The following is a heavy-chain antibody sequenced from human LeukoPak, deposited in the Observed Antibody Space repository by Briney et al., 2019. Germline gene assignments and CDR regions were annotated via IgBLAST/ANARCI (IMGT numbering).Heavy chain of an antibody. Sequence: TGGSLRLSCAASGFTFSSYWMSWVRQAPGKGLEWVANIKQDGGEKYYVDSVKGRFTISRDNAKNSLYLQMNSLRAEDTAVYYCARTQNIVVVPAAIPDYWGQGTLVTVSS. CDR1: GFTFSSYW. CDR2: IKQDGGEK. CDR3: ARTQNIVVVPAAIPDY. V-gene: IGHV3-7*01. D-gene: IGHD2-2*01. J-gene: IGHJ4*02.